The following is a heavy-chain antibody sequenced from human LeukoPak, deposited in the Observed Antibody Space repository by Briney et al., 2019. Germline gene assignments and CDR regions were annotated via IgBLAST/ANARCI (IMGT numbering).Heavy chain of an antibody. D-gene: IGHD3-10*01. CDR2: ISYDGSNK. CDR1: GFTFSGSA. Sequence: GGSLRLSCAASGFTFSGSAMHWVRQAPGKGLEWVAVISYDGSNKYYAGSVKGRFTISRDNSKNSLYLQMNSLRAEDTAVYYCARGRASGTYYTRGYYMDVWGKGTTVTISS. J-gene: IGHJ6*03. V-gene: IGHV3-30*04. CDR3: ARGRASGTYYTRGYYMDV.